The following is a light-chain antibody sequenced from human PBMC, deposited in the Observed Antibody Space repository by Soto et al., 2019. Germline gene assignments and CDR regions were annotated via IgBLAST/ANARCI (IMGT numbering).Light chain of an antibody. Sequence: QSVLTQPPSVSGAPGQRVTISCTGSSSNIGADYDVHWYQQLPGTAPKLLIYGNSNRPSGVPDRFSGSKSGTSASLAITGRQAEDEADYYCQSYDSSLRAVVFGGGTKLTVL. J-gene: IGLJ3*02. CDR3: QSYDSSLRAVV. CDR1: SSNIGADYD. V-gene: IGLV1-40*01. CDR2: GNS.